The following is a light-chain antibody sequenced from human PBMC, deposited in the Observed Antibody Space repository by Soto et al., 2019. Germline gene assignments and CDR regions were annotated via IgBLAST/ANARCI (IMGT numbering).Light chain of an antibody. V-gene: IGKV1-5*01. CDR2: DAS. CDR3: QQYYVSPLT. J-gene: IGKJ4*01. Sequence: DVQMTQSPSTLSASIGDRVFITCRASQSVGTWLAWYQQKPGKAPDLLIYDASNLESGVPSRFSGSGSGTEFTLTINGLQPADFATYYCQQYYVSPLTFGGGTKVEIE. CDR1: QSVGTW.